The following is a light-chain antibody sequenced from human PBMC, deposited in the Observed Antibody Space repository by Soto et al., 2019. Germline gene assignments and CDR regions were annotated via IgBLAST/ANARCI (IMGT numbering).Light chain of an antibody. CDR2: DAS. V-gene: IGKV1-5*01. Sequence: DIQMTQSPSTLSASVGDRVTITCRASQSISNWLAWYQQKPGKAPKLLIYDASILESGVPSRFSGSASGTEFTLTITSLQPDDLATYYCQQYNSYSTFGQGTKLEIK. J-gene: IGKJ2*01. CDR3: QQYNSYST. CDR1: QSISNW.